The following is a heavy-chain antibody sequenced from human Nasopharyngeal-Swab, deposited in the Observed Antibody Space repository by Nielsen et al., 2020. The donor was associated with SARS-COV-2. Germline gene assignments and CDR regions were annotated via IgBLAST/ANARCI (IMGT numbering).Heavy chain of an antibody. V-gene: IGHV2-26*01. CDR3: ARTPKGDFLDY. D-gene: IGHD3-16*01. Sequence: WSRQPPGKALEWLGHIYSNDEKSYRTSLKSRLTISKDTSKSQVVLTMTNMDPVDTATYYCARTPKGDFLDYWGQGTLVTVSS. J-gene: IGHJ4*02. CDR2: IYSNDEK.